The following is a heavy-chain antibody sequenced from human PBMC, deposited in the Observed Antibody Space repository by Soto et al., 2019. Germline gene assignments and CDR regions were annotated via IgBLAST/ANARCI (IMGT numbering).Heavy chain of an antibody. CDR1: GYTFTSYA. J-gene: IGHJ4*02. D-gene: IGHD2-21*02. CDR2: INAGNGNT. V-gene: IGHV1-3*05. CDR3: ARSMVVVTALDY. Sequence: QVQLVQSGAEEKKPGASVKVSCKASGYTFTSYAMHWVRQAPGQRLEWMGWINAGNGNTKYSQKFQGRVTITRDTPASTAYMGLSSLRSEDTAVYYCARSMVVVTALDYWGQGTLVTVSS.